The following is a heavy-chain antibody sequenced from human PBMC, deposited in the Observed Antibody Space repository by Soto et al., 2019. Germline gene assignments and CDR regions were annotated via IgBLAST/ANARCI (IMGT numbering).Heavy chain of an antibody. J-gene: IGHJ6*02. Sequence: QVRLQESGPGLVKPSETLSLTCTVSGGSITSITNHYCSWIRQPPGKGLEWIGYISYSGHTSYNPSLKSRVTLSVDPSKNQVSLNLASVTAADTAVYYCATQGFGTLHGLVDVWGQGTTVTVSS. CDR3: ATQGFGTLHGLVDV. D-gene: IGHD1-7*01. CDR2: ISYSGHT. CDR1: GGSITSITNHY. V-gene: IGHV4-59*08.